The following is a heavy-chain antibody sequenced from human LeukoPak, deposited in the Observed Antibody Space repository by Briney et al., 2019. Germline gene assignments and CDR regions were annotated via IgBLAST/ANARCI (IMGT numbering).Heavy chain of an antibody. CDR2: INPNSGGT. D-gene: IGHD5-24*01. Sequence: ASVKVSCKASGYTFTGYYMHWVRQAPGQGLEWMGWINPNSGGTNYAQKFQGRVTMTRDTSISTAYMELSRLRSDDTAVYYCARSEMVTGGRRFDYWGQGTLVTVSS. V-gene: IGHV1-2*02. CDR3: ARSEMVTGGRRFDY. J-gene: IGHJ4*02. CDR1: GYTFTGYY.